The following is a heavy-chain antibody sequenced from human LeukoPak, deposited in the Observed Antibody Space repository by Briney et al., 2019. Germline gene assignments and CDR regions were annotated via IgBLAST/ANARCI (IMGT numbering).Heavy chain of an antibody. V-gene: IGHV4-61*02. D-gene: IGHD3-22*01. J-gene: IGHJ4*02. CDR2: IYTSGST. CDR1: GNSISSGDNY. CDR3: ARASYSYDINGWVPFDY. Sequence: SETLSLTCTDSGNSISSGDNYWSWIRQPAGKGLEWIGRIYTSGSTNYNPSLKSRVTISGDTSKNQFSLRLSSVTAADTAVYYCARASYSYDINGWVPFDYWGQGTLVTVSS.